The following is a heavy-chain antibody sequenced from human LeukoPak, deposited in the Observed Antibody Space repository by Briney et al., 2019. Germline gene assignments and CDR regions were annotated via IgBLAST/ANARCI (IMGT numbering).Heavy chain of an antibody. Sequence: PSETLSLTCTVSGGSISSYYWSWIRQPAGKGLEWIGRIYTSGSTNYNPSLKSRVTMSVDTSKNQFSLKLSSVAAADTAVYYCASVLGEYDFWSGYGTIWGQGTLVTVSS. CDR3: ASVLGEYDFWSGYGTI. D-gene: IGHD3-3*01. CDR1: GGSISSYY. V-gene: IGHV4-4*07. CDR2: IYTSGST. J-gene: IGHJ4*02.